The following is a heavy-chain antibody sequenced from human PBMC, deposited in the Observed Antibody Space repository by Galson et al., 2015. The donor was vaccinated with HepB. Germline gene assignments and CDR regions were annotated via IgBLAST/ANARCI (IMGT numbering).Heavy chain of an antibody. V-gene: IGHV3-21*01. CDR1: GFTFSSYS. CDR2: ISSSSSYI. D-gene: IGHD1-14*01. J-gene: IGHJ6*02. CDR3: ARDSPETAYYYYYGMDV. Sequence: SLRLSCAASGFTFSSYSMNWVRQAPGKGQEWVSSISSSSSYIYYADSVKGRFTISRDNAKNSLYLQMNSLRAEDTAVYYCARDSPETAYYYYYGMDVWGQGTTVTVSS.